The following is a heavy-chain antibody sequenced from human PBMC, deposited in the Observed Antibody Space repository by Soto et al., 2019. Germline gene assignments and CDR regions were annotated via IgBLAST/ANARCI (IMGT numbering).Heavy chain of an antibody. D-gene: IGHD2-15*01. CDR3: ARVKATLYRDYYFDY. CDR1: GGTINSGDYF. Sequence: SETLSLTCSVSGGTINSGDYFWSWIRQPPGKGLEWIGSIFYTGNTYYSPSLKSRASMSTDTSKNLFSLRLRSLTAADTAVYFCARVKATLYRDYYFDYWGQGTLVTVSS. V-gene: IGHV4-30-4*01. CDR2: IFYTGNT. J-gene: IGHJ4*02.